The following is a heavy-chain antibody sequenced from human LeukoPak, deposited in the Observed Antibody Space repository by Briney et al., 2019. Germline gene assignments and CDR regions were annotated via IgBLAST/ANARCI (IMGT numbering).Heavy chain of an antibody. Sequence: ASVKVSCKASGYTFTSYAMNWVRQAPGQGLEWMGWINSNTGNPTYAQGFTGRFVFPLDTSVSTAYLQISSLKAEDTAVYYCARFRGLYYYYYGMDVWGQGTTVTVSS. CDR1: GYTFTSYA. J-gene: IGHJ6*02. V-gene: IGHV7-4-1*02. CDR2: INSNTGNP. D-gene: IGHD3-10*01. CDR3: ARFRGLYYYYYGMDV.